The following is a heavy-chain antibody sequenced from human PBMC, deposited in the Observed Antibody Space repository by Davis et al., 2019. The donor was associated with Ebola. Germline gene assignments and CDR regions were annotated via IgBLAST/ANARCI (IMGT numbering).Heavy chain of an antibody. D-gene: IGHD1-26*01. V-gene: IGHV3-30*04. CDR1: GFTFSSYA. CDR2: ISYDGSNK. Sequence: GESLKISCAASGFTFSSYAMHWVRQAPGKGLEWVAVISYDGSNKYYADSVKGRFTISRDNSKNTLYLQMNSLRAEDTAVYYCARDESIVGAPYYYYGMDVWGQGTTVTVSS. CDR3: ARDESIVGAPYYYYGMDV. J-gene: IGHJ6*02.